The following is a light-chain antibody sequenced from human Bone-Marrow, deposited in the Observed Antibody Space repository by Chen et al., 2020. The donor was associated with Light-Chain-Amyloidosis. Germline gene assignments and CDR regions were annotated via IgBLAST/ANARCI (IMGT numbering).Light chain of an antibody. V-gene: IGLV3-1*01. J-gene: IGLJ2*01. CDR1: KLGDKY. Sequence: SSELTRPPSVSVSPGQTANITCSGDKLGDKYVCWYQQKPGQSPVVVIYQDTKRPSGIPERFSGSNSGSTATLTISGTQTMDEADYYCQAWDSSTVVFGGGTRLTVL. CDR2: QDT. CDR3: QAWDSSTVV.